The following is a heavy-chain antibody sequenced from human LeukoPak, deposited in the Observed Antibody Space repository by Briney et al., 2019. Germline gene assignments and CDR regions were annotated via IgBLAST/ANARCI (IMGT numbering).Heavy chain of an antibody. CDR2: ISWNSGSI. CDR3: AKDIMYYYDSSGAVGAFDI. CDR1: GFTFDDYA. D-gene: IGHD3-22*01. Sequence: GGSLRLSCAASGFTFDDYAMHWVRQAPGKGLEWVSGISWNSGSIGYADSVKGRFTISRDNAKNSLYLQMNSLRAEDTALYYCAKDIMYYYDSSGAVGAFDIWGQRTMVTVSS. V-gene: IGHV3-9*01. J-gene: IGHJ3*02.